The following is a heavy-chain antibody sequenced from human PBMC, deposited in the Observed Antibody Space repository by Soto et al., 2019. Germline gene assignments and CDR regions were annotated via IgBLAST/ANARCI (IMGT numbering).Heavy chain of an antibody. CDR1: GFTFSNFA. V-gene: IGHV3-30-3*01. J-gene: IGHJ6*02. CDR3: GKAPATKRFAMDV. Sequence: PGGSLRLSCAASGFTFSNFAIHWVRQAPGKGLEWVAVISFDGSNKFYADSVNGRFTISRDNSQNTLYVQVNSLRTEDTAVYYCGKAPATKRFAMDVWGQGTTVTVSS. CDR2: ISFDGSNK. D-gene: IGHD3-10*01.